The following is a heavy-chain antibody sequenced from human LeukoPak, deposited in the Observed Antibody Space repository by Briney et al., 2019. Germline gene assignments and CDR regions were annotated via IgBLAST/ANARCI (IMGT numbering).Heavy chain of an antibody. D-gene: IGHD3-10*01. CDR1: GFTFSSYA. J-gene: IGHJ5*02. V-gene: IGHV3-30-3*01. CDR2: ISYDGSNK. Sequence: GRSLRLSCAASGFTFSSYAIHWVRQAQGKGLEWVAVISYDGSNKYYADSVKGRFTISRDNSKNTLYLQMNSLRAEDTAVYYCARYGSGSYFKINWFDPWGQGTLVTVSS. CDR3: ARYGSGSYFKINWFDP.